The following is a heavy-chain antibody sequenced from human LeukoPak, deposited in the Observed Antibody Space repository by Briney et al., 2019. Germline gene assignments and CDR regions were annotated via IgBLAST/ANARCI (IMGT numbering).Heavy chain of an antibody. CDR3: AKMEGSRYYDSSGYYLGAFDI. V-gene: IGHV3-30*18. CDR1: GFTFSSYG. Sequence: GGSLRLSCAASGFTFSSYGMHWVRQAPGKGLEWVAVISYDGSNKYYADSVKGRFTISRDNSKNTLYLQMNSLRAEDTAVYYCAKMEGSRYYDSSGYYLGAFDIWGQGTMVTVSS. D-gene: IGHD3-22*01. CDR2: ISYDGSNK. J-gene: IGHJ3*02.